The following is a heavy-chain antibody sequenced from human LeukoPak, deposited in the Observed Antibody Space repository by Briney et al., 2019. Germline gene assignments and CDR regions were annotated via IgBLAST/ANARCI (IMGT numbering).Heavy chain of an antibody. CDR2: INHSGST. CDR1: GGSFSGYY. Sequence: SETLSLTCAVYGGSFSGYYWSRIRQPPGEGLEWIGEINHSGSTNYNPSLKSRVTISVDTSKNQVSLELSPGTAADTAVYYCASRYYDSSGYYDTDYWGPGTLVTVSS. D-gene: IGHD3-22*01. J-gene: IGHJ4*02. CDR3: ASRYYDSSGYYDTDY. V-gene: IGHV4-34*01.